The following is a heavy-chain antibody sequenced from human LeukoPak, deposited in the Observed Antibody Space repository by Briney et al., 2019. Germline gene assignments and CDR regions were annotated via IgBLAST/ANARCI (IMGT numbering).Heavy chain of an antibody. V-gene: IGHV3-11*01. J-gene: IGHJ6*02. CDR3: ARDWEPYYDSSGSGMDV. Sequence: PGGSLILSCGASGFPFSDHYVRWIRRAPGKGVERDSYISRSGSTIYYAEPVKGRFTISRDNAKNSLYLQMNSLRAEDTVVYYCARDWEPYYDSSGSGMDVWGQGTTVTVSS. CDR2: ISRSGSTI. D-gene: IGHD3-22*01. CDR1: GFPFSDHY.